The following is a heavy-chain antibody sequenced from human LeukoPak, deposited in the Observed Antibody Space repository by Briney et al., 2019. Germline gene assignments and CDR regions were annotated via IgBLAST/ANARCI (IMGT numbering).Heavy chain of an antibody. D-gene: IGHD2-2*01. CDR2: IIPIFGTA. CDR3: ARGGYCSSTSCYDYGRDYYYGMDV. Sequence: ASVKVSCKASGYTFTSYGISWVRQAPGQGLEWMGGIIPIFGTANYAQKFQGRVTITADESTSTAYMELSSLRSEDTAVYYCARGGYCSSTSCYDYGRDYYYGMDVWGKGTTVTVSS. J-gene: IGHJ6*04. CDR1: GYTFTSYG. V-gene: IGHV1-69*13.